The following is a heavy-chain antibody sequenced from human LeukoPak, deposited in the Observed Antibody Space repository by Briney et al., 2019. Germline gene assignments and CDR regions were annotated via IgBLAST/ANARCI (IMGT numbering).Heavy chain of an antibody. CDR1: GGSISSYY. Sequence: SETLSLTCTVSGGSISSYYWSWIRQPPGKGLEWIGYIYYSGSTNYNPSLKSRVTISVDTSKNQFSLKLSSVTAADTAVYYCARGSDGTRSDLAFDVWGQGTVVTVSS. J-gene: IGHJ3*01. CDR3: ARGSDGTRSDLAFDV. CDR2: IYYSGST. V-gene: IGHV4-59*01.